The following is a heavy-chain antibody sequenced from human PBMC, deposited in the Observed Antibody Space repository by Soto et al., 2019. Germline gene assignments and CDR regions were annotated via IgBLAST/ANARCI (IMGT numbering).Heavy chain of an antibody. CDR3: ARGWGSSSSDYYYYGMDV. D-gene: IGHD6-6*01. J-gene: IGHJ6*02. V-gene: IGHV1-2*02. CDR1: GYTFTGYY. Sequence: GASVKVSCKASGYTFTGYYMHWVRQAPGQGLEWMGWINPNSGGTNYAQKFQGRATMTRDTSISTAHMELSRLRSDDTAVYYCARGWGSSSSDYYYYGMDVWGQGTTVTVSS. CDR2: INPNSGGT.